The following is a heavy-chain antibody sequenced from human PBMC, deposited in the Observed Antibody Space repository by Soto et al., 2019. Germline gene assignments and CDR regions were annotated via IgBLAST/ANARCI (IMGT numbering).Heavy chain of an antibody. V-gene: IGHV4-39*01. CDR2: IYYSGST. J-gene: IGHJ6*03. Sequence: SETLSLTCTVSGGSISSSSYYWGWIRQPPGKGLEWIGSIYYSGSTYYNPSLKSRVTISVDTSKNQFSLKLSPVTAADTAVYFCARQQYCGSSTCYDSLYYQYMDVWGKGTMVTVSS. CDR1: GGSISSSSYY. CDR3: ARQQYCGSSTCYDSLYYQYMDV. D-gene: IGHD2-2*01.